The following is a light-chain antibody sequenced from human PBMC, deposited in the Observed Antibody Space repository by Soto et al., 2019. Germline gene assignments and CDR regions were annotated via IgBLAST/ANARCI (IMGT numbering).Light chain of an antibody. J-gene: IGLJ1*01. CDR3: AAWDDSLNAL. CDR2: LND. Sequence: QSVVAQRPSVSATPGQRCNISCSGSFSNIGDNAVNWYQQLPGAAPKLLIYLNDQRPSGVPDRFSGSKSGTSASLAISGLQSEDEADYYCAAWDDSLNALSGTGTKVTVL. CDR1: FSNIGDNA. V-gene: IGLV1-44*01.